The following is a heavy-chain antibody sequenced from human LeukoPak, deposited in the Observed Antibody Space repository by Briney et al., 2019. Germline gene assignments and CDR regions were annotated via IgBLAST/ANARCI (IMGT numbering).Heavy chain of an antibody. CDR3: AKDNHKYSSSWYWYRNGWKTRTYYFDY. CDR1: GFTFDDYA. Sequence: HTGGSLRLSCAASGFTFDDYAMHWVRQAPGKGLEWVSLISGDGGSTYYADSVKGRFTISRDNSKNSLYLQMNSLRTEDTALYYCAKDNHKYSSSWYWYRNGWKTRTYYFDYWGQGTLVTVSS. V-gene: IGHV3-43*02. D-gene: IGHD6-13*01. CDR2: ISGDGGST. J-gene: IGHJ4*02.